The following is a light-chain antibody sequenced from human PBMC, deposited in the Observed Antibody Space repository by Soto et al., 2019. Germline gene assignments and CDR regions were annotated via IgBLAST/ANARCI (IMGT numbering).Light chain of an antibody. Sequence: QSVLTQPPSVSGAPGQRVTISCTGSSSNIGAGYDVHWYQQLPGTAPKLLIYDNRNRPAGVPDRFSGSKSGTSASLAITGLQAEGEADYYCQSYDSSLSGVVFGGGTKLTVL. CDR2: DNR. CDR3: QSYDSSLSGVV. CDR1: SSNIGAGYD. J-gene: IGLJ2*01. V-gene: IGLV1-40*01.